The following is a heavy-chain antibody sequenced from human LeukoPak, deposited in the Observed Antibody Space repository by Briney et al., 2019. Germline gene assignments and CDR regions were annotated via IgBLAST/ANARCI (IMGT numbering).Heavy chain of an antibody. D-gene: IGHD5-18*01. CDR1: GYTFTGYY. CDR2: ISAYNGNT. J-gene: IGHJ5*02. V-gene: IGHV1-18*04. Sequence: ASVKVSCKASGYTFTGYYMHWVRQAPGQGLEWMGWISAYNGNTNYAQKLQGRVTMTTDTSTSTAYMELRSLRSDDTAVYYCAREFVDTAMVYNWFDPWGQGTLVTVSS. CDR3: AREFVDTAMVYNWFDP.